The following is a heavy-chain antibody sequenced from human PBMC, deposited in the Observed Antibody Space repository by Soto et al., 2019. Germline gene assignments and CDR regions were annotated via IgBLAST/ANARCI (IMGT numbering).Heavy chain of an antibody. D-gene: IGHD3-16*02. J-gene: IGHJ4*02. Sequence: QLQLQESGPRLVKPSETLSLTCTVSGGSISSSSYYWGWIRQPPGKGLEWIGSIYYSGSTYYNPSLKSRVTISVDTSKNQFSLKLSSVTAADTAVYYCASRDYDYIWGSYRLFDYWGQGTLVTVSS. CDR3: ASRDYDYIWGSYRLFDY. V-gene: IGHV4-39*01. CDR2: IYYSGST. CDR1: GGSISSSSYY.